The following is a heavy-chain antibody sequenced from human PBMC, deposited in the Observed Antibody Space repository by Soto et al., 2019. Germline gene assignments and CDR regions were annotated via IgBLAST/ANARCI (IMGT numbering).Heavy chain of an antibody. J-gene: IGHJ4*02. CDR1: GGTISSYY. Sequence: PSETMSVTWTVAGGTISSYYWSWIRQPPGKGLEWIGYIYYSGSTNYNPSLKSRVTISVDTSKNQFSLKLSSVTAADTAVYYCARHGTTVTWLGIDYWGQGTLVTVSS. CDR3: ARHGTTVTWLGIDY. D-gene: IGHD4-17*01. V-gene: IGHV4-59*08. CDR2: IYYSGST.